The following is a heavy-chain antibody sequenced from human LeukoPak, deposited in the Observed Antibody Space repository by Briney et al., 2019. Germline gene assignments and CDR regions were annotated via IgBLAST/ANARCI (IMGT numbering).Heavy chain of an antibody. CDR1: GFTFSSYA. J-gene: IGHJ4*02. CDR2: ISGSGGST. V-gene: IGHV3-23*01. CDR3: ARDQYRSSNWFDY. D-gene: IGHD6-6*01. Sequence: GGSLRLSCAASGFTFSSYAMSWVRQAPGKGLEWVSAISGSGGSTYYADSVKGRFTISRDNSKNTLYLQMESLRDGDMAVYYCARDQYRSSNWFDYWGQGALVTVSS.